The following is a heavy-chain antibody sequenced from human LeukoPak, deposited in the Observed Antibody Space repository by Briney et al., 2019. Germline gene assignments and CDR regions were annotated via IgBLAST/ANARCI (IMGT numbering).Heavy chain of an antibody. D-gene: IGHD6-19*01. V-gene: IGHV3-30-3*01. J-gene: IGHJ4*02. CDR1: GFTFSNYA. CDR3: ASAYSSAWSSDY. CDR2: ISYDGSNK. Sequence: GGSLRLSCAASGFTFSNYAMHWVRQAPGKGLEWVAFISYDGSNKYYADSVKGRFTISRDNSKDTLYLQMNSLRAEDTAVYYCASAYSSAWSSDYWGQGALVTVSS.